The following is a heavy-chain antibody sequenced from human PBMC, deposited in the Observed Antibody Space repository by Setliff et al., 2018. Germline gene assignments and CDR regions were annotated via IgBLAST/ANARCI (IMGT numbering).Heavy chain of an antibody. CDR3: AKTWIRGVRPAYFDH. D-gene: IGHD3-10*01. CDR1: GFTFSSYW. Sequence: GGSLRLSCAASGFTFSSYWMHWVRQAPGKGLVWVSRINTDGSSTSYADSVKGRFTISRDNAKNSLYLQMNSLRAEDTAVYYCAKTWIRGVRPAYFDHWGQGALVTVSS. J-gene: IGHJ4*02. CDR2: INTDGSST. V-gene: IGHV3-74*01.